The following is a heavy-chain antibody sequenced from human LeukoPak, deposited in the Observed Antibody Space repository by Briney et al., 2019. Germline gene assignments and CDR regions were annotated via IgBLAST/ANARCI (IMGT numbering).Heavy chain of an antibody. J-gene: IGHJ6*02. CDR1: GYTFTSYD. Sequence: ASVKVSCKASGYTFTSYDINWVRQATGQGLEWMGWMNPNSGNTGYAQKFQGRVTMTRNTSISTAYMELSSLRSEDTAVYYCARGPYSSSWYYYGMDAWGQGTTVTVSS. V-gene: IGHV1-8*01. D-gene: IGHD6-13*01. CDR3: ARGPYSSSWYYYGMDA. CDR2: MNPNSGNT.